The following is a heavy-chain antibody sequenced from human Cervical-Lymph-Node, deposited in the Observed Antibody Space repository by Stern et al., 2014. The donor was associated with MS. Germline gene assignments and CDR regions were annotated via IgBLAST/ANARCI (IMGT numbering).Heavy chain of an antibody. Sequence: EQLEESGPGPMKPSETLSLTCTVSGDSISTYYWSWIRQTPGKGLEWIGWISYSGSTDYNPALKSRVSMLVDTSKSQFSLKLTSVTAADTAVYYCARSPRQRRRYGDYNGMDVWGQGTTVTVSS. CDR1: GDSISTYY. CDR3: ARSPRQRRRYGDYNGMDV. D-gene: IGHD4-17*01. CDR2: ISYSGST. V-gene: IGHV4-59*01. J-gene: IGHJ6*02.